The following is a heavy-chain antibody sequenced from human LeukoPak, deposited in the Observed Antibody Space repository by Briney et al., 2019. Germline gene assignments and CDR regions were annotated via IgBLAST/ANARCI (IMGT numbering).Heavy chain of an antibody. CDR3: VVVPAAIPYYFDY. CDR2: ISAYNGNT. D-gene: IGHD2-2*02. CDR1: GYTFTSYG. J-gene: IGHJ4*02. V-gene: IGHV1-18*01. Sequence: ASVKVPCKASGYTFTSYGISWVRQAPGQGLEWMGWISAYNGNTNYAQKLQGRVTMTTDTSTSTAYMELRSLRSDDTAVYYCVVVPAAIPYYFDYWGQGTLVTVSS.